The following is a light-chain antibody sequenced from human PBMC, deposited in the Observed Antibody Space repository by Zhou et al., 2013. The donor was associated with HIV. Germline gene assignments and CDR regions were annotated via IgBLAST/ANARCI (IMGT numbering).Light chain of an antibody. V-gene: IGKV1-39*01. Sequence: DIQMTQSPSSLSASVGDRVTITCRASQSISRYLNWYQQKPGKAPKLLIYAASSLQSGVPSRFSGGGFGTVFTLTIDSLQPEDSATYFCQEFDTLHSFTFGQGTKVE. J-gene: IGKJ1*01. CDR2: AAS. CDR1: QSISRY. CDR3: QEFDTLHSFT.